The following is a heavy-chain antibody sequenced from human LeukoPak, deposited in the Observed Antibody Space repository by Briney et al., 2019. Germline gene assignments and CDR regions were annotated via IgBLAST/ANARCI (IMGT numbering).Heavy chain of an antibody. CDR1: GGSFSGYY. Sequence: SSETLSLTCAVYGGSFSGYYWSWIRQPPGKGLEWIGEINHSGSTNYNPSLKSRVTISVDTSKNQFSLKLSSVTAADTAVYYCASYRGGYGRDVGGKGPTVPVPS. CDR3: ASYRGGYGRDV. D-gene: IGHD3-10*01. J-gene: IGHJ6*04. CDR2: INHSGST. V-gene: IGHV4-34*01.